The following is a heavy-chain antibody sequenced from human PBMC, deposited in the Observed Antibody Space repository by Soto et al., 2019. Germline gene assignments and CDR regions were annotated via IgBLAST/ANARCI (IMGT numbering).Heavy chain of an antibody. CDR3: ARETDYYGSGTSYYYGMDV. Sequence: QVQLVESRGGVVQPGRSLRLSCAASGFTVSSYAMHWVRQAPGKGLEWVAVVSYDGSNKYYADSVKGRFTISRDNSKNTLYLQMNSLRAEDTAVYYGARETDYYGSGTSYYYGMDVWGQGTTVTVSS. CDR2: VSYDGSNK. CDR1: GFTVSSYA. J-gene: IGHJ6*02. D-gene: IGHD3-10*01. V-gene: IGHV3-30-3*01.